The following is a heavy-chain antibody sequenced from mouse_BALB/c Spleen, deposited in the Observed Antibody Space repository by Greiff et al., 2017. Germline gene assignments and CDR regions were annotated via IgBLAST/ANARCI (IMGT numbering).Heavy chain of an antibody. CDR2: INSNGGST. CDR1: GFTFSSYG. CDR3: ARDGYYAMDY. V-gene: IGHV5-6-3*01. J-gene: IGHJ4*01. Sequence: EVKLEESGGGLVQPGGSLKLSCAASGFTFSSYGMSWVRQTPDKRLELVATINSNGGSTYYPDSVKGRFTISRDNAKNTLYLKMSSLKSEDTAMYYCARDGYYAMDYWGQGTSVTVSS.